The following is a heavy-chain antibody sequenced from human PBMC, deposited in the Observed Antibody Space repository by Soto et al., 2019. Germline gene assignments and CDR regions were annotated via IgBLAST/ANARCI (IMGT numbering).Heavy chain of an antibody. CDR1: GFTSSDYY. CDR3: ARSLGMGGAGYN. Sequence: QVQLVESGGDLVKPGGSLRLSCAASGFTSSDYYMSWIRQAPGKGLEWVSYISSSGRTIYYADSVKCRFTISRDNAKNSRYLQMNSLRADDTAVYYCARSLGMGGAGYNWGQGTLVTVSS. D-gene: IGHD1-26*01. J-gene: IGHJ4*02. CDR2: ISSSGRTI. V-gene: IGHV3-11*01.